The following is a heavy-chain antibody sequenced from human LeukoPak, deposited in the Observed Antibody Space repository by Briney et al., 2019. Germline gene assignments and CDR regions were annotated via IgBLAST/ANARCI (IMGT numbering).Heavy chain of an antibody. D-gene: IGHD3-10*01. CDR2: IYSSDYM. CDR1: GFLVNANH. Sequence: GGPLRLSCAASGFLVNANHMNWVRQAPGKGLEWVSIIYSSDYMYYADSVKGRFTISRDNSKNTLYLQMNSLRVEDSAVYYCATERPDSRVLDYWGQGLVVTVSS. J-gene: IGHJ4*02. CDR3: ATERPDSRVLDY. V-gene: IGHV3-66*01.